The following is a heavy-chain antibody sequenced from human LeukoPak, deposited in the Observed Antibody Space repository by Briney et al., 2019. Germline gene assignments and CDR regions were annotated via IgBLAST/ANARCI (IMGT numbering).Heavy chain of an antibody. J-gene: IGHJ4*02. Sequence: SVKVSCKASGGAFSSYTLNWVRQAPGQGLEWMGGIIPIFNTANYAQKFQGRVTITADDSTSTAYMELSSLRSEDTAVYYCGRGWASGPRDYCYDSSGYYPPLGYWGQGTLVTVSS. D-gene: IGHD3-22*01. CDR2: IIPIFNTA. V-gene: IGHV1-69*13. CDR3: GRGWASGPRDYCYDSSGYYPPLGY. CDR1: GGAFSSYT.